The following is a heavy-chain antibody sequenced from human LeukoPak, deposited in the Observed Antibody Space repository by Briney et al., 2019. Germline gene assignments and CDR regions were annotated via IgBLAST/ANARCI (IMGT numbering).Heavy chain of an antibody. V-gene: IGHV3-30*02. D-gene: IGHD6-6*01. Sequence: GGSLRLSCSASGFTFSSYGMHWVRQAPGKGLEWVAFIRYDGSNKYYADSVKGRFTISRDNSKNTLYLQMNSLRAEDTAVYYCAKDSIAAPGVYYFDYWGQGTLVTVSS. CDR1: GFTFSSYG. J-gene: IGHJ4*02. CDR3: AKDSIAAPGVYYFDY. CDR2: IRYDGSNK.